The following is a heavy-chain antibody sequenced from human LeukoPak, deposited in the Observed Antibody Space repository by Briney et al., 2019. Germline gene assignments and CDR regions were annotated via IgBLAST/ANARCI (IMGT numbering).Heavy chain of an antibody. V-gene: IGHV3-13*01. Sequence: GESLRLSCATSGFPFSAYDMHWVRQAPGKGLEWVSAFGSAGDTYYPGAAKGRFTISRDYAKNSLFLQMNNLIAGDTAVYFCVRGALPGDNWYFDLWGRGTLVTVSS. CDR2: FGSAGDT. CDR3: VRGALPGDNWYFDL. J-gene: IGHJ2*01. CDR1: GFPFSAYD.